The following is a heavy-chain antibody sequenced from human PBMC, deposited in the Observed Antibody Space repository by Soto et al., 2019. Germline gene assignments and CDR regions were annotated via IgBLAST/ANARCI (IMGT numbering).Heavy chain of an antibody. CDR2: IYYSGST. D-gene: IGHD5-18*01. Sequence: QVQLQESGPGLVKPSETLSLTCTVSGGSVSSGSYYWSWIRQPPGKGLEWIGYIYYSGSTNYNPSHKRRVNISVDTSKNECSLKLSSVTAADTAVYYCARGDTDMAKEGFDPWGQGTLVTVSS. V-gene: IGHV4-61*01. CDR3: ARGDTDMAKEGFDP. CDR1: GGSVSSGSYY. J-gene: IGHJ5*02.